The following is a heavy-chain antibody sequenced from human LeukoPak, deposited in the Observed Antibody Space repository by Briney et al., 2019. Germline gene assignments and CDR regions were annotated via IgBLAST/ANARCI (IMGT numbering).Heavy chain of an antibody. CDR2: IYYSGST. Sequence: SETLSLTCAVSGGSISSSSYYWGWIRQPPGKGLEWIGSIYYSGSTYYNPSLKSRVTISVDTSKNQFSLKLSSVTAADTAVYYCARLSLGYYDSSGLYYFDYWGQGTLVTVSS. CDR3: ARLSLGYYDSSGLYYFDY. CDR1: GGSISSSSYY. V-gene: IGHV4-39*01. D-gene: IGHD3-22*01. J-gene: IGHJ4*02.